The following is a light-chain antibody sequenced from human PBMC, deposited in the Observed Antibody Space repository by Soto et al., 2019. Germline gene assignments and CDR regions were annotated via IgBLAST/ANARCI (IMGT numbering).Light chain of an antibody. V-gene: IGKV3-11*01. Sequence: EIVLTHSPGTLSLSPCERATLSFSASQSVSSSYLAWYQQKPGQAPRLLIYDASNRATGIPARFSGSGSGTDFTLTISSLEPEDFAVYYCQQRSNWPPITFGQGTRLEI. CDR1: QSVSSSY. CDR2: DAS. J-gene: IGKJ5*01. CDR3: QQRSNWPPIT.